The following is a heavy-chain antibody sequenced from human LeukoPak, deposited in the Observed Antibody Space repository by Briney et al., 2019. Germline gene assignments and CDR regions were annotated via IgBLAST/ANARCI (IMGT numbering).Heavy chain of an antibody. CDR3: ATSSLGYCSGGSCANWFDP. Sequence: SETLSLTCAVYGGSFSGYYWSWIRQPPGKGLEWIWEINHSGSTNYNPSLKSRVTISVDTSKNQFSLKLSSVTAADTAVYYCATSSLGYCSGGSCANWFDPWGQGTLVTVSS. D-gene: IGHD2-15*01. CDR1: GGSFSGYY. J-gene: IGHJ5*02. CDR2: INHSGST. V-gene: IGHV4-34*01.